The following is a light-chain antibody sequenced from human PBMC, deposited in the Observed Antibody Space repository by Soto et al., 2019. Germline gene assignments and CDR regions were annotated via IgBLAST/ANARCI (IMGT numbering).Light chain of an antibody. Sequence: DIVMTQSPDSLAVSLGEWATINCKSSQSVLYSSNNKNYLAWYQQKPGQPPKLHIYWASTRESGVPDRFSGSGSGTDFTLTISSLQAEDVAVYYCQQYYSTLLLTFGGGTKVEIK. CDR1: QSVLYSSNNKNY. J-gene: IGKJ4*01. V-gene: IGKV4-1*01. CDR2: WAS. CDR3: QQYYSTLLLT.